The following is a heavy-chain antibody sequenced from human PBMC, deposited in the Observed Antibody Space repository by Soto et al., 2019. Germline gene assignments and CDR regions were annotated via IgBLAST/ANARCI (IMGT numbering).Heavy chain of an antibody. J-gene: IGHJ6*02. CDR1: GFTFSSYS. CDR3: AREITIFGVANRFGMDV. V-gene: IGHV3-21*01. D-gene: IGHD3-3*01. Sequence: GGSLRLSCAASGFTFSSYSMNWVRQAPGKGLEWVSSISSSSSYIYYADSVKGRFTISRDNAKNSLYLQMNSLRAEDTAVYYCAREITIFGVANRFGMDVWGQGTTVTVS. CDR2: ISSSSSYI.